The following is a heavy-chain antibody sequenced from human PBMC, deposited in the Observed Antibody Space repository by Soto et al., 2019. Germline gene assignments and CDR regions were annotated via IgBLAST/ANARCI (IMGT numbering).Heavy chain of an antibody. CDR2: IYPGDSKT. V-gene: IGHV5-51*01. D-gene: IGHD2-21*01. CDR1: GYSFTNYY. CDR3: ARHWCGGRPY. J-gene: IGHJ4*02. Sequence: GESLKISCKASGYSFTNYYIGWVRQLPGKGLGCMAIIYPGDSKTEYSPSFQGQVTISVDKSINTAYLQWSSLKASDTAMDYCARHWCGGRPYWGQGTLVTVSS.